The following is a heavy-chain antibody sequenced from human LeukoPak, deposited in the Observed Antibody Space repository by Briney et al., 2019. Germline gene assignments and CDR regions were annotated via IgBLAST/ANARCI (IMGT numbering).Heavy chain of an antibody. Sequence: SETLSLTCTVSGYSISSGYYWGWIRQPPGKGLEWIGSIYHSGSTYYNPSLKSRVTISVDTSKNQFSLKLSSVTAADTAVYYCATHQAPMSGGAFDIWGQGTMVTVSS. D-gene: IGHD3-16*01. J-gene: IGHJ3*02. CDR3: ATHQAPMSGGAFDI. CDR1: GYSISSGYY. CDR2: IYHSGST. V-gene: IGHV4-38-2*02.